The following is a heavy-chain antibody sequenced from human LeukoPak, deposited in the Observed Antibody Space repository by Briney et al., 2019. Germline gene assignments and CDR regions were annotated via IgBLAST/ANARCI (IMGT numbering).Heavy chain of an antibody. Sequence: SVKVSCKASGGTFSSYVISWVRQAPGQGLEWMGGIIPSFGTANYAQKFQGRVTITADESTSTAYMELSSLRSEDTAVYYCARRTERFLEWSLGADYGMDVWGQGTTVTVSS. CDR2: IIPSFGTA. J-gene: IGHJ6*02. CDR1: GGTFSSYV. CDR3: ARRTERFLEWSLGADYGMDV. D-gene: IGHD3-3*01. V-gene: IGHV1-69*13.